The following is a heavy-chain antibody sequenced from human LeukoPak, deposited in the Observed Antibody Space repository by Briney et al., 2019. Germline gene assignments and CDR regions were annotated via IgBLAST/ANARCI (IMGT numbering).Heavy chain of an antibody. CDR1: GFTFSSYG. D-gene: IGHD4-11*01. J-gene: IGHJ4*02. V-gene: IGHV3-30*18. CDR2: ISYDGSNK. Sequence: PGGSLRLSCAASGFTFSSYGMHWVRQAPGKGLEWVAVISYDGSNKYYADSVKGRFTISRDNSKSTLYLQMNSLRAEDTAVYYCAKDDSNLISLPDYWGQGTLVTVSS. CDR3: AKDDSNLISLPDY.